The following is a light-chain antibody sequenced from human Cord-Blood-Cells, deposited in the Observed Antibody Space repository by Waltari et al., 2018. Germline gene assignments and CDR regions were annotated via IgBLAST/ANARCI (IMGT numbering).Light chain of an antibody. Sequence: EIVLTQSPATLSLSPGERATLSCRASPSVSSYLAWYQQKPGQAPRLLFYDASNRATGIPARFSGSGSGTDFTLTISSLEPEDFAGYYCQQRSNWPALTFRGGTTVEIK. J-gene: IGKJ4*01. CDR1: PSVSSY. V-gene: IGKV3-11*01. CDR2: DAS. CDR3: QQRSNWPALT.